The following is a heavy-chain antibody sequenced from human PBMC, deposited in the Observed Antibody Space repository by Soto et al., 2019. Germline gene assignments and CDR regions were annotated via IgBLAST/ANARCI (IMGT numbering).Heavy chain of an antibody. Sequence: QITLKESGPTLVKPTQTLTVTCSFSGFSLSTSGVGVGWIRQPPGKPPEWLGIIYWNDDKRYSPSLKTRVTITKDTTRNPVVLIMTSVEADDTATYYCAHDTSGWRWLPDVWGQGSTVTLSS. D-gene: IGHD2-21*01. CDR3: AHDTSGWRWLPDV. J-gene: IGHJ6*02. CDR1: GFSLSTSGVG. V-gene: IGHV2-5*01. CDR2: IYWNDDK.